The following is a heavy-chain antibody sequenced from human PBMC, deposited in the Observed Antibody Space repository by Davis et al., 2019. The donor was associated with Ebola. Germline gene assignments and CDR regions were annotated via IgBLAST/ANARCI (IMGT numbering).Heavy chain of an antibody. CDR1: GYTFTSYY. CDR2: INPNSGGT. V-gene: IGHV1-2*02. D-gene: IGHD2-15*01. J-gene: IGHJ4*02. Sequence: ASVKVSCKASGYTFTSYYMHWVRQAPGQGLEWMGWINPNSGGTNYAQKFQGRVTMTRDTSISTAYMELSRLRSDDTAVYYCARSYCSGGSCFCFDYWGQGTLVTVSS. CDR3: ARSYCSGGSCFCFDY.